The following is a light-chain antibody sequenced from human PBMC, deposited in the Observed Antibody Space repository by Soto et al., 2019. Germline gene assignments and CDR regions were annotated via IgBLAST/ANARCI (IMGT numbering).Light chain of an antibody. J-gene: IGKJ1*01. CDR3: QQYDSSPRT. V-gene: IGKV3-20*01. CDR2: GAS. CDR1: QSININY. Sequence: EIVLTQSPGTLSLSPGERATLSCRASQSININYLAWYQQKPGQGPRLLMYGASSRATGIPDRFSGSGSGTDVTRTISRLEPEDFAVYYCQQYDSSPRTCGQGTKVEIK.